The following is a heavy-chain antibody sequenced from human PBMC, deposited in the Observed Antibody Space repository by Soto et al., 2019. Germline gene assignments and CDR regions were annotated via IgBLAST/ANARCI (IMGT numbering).Heavy chain of an antibody. D-gene: IGHD1-20*01. CDR2: ISYDGSNK. V-gene: IGHV3-30*18. Sequence: SLRLSCAASGFTFSSYGMHWVRQAPGKGLEWVAVISYDGSNKYYADSVKGRFTISRDNSKNTLYLQMNSLRAEDTAVYYCAKDSITGAYYYYGMDVWGQGTKVTVSS. CDR1: GFTFSSYG. J-gene: IGHJ6*02. CDR3: AKDSITGAYYYYGMDV.